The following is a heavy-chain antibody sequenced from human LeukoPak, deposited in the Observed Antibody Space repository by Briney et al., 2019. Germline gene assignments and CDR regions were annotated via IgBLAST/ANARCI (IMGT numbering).Heavy chain of an antibody. D-gene: IGHD1-26*01. CDR3: ARRGGSYSHSDF. Sequence: SVTLSCKASGYTFSSYGIIWVRLAPGQGLQWMGWVSPFNGNTDYAPKLQGRVTMTTDTSTTTAYMELRSLKSDDTAVYNCARRGGSYSHSDFWGEGTVDPVSS. V-gene: IGHV1-18*01. J-gene: IGHJ4*02. CDR1: GYTFSSYG. CDR2: VSPFNGNT.